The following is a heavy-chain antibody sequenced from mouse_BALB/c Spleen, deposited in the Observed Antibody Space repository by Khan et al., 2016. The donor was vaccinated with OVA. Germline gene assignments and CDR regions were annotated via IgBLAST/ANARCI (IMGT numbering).Heavy chain of an antibody. CDR1: GYTFTDFI. D-gene: IGHD2-2*01. J-gene: IGHJ3*01. V-gene: IGHV1-18*01. CDR2: IYPNNGDI. CDR3: ARHGYGGFAY. Sequence: VRLQQSGPELVKPGTSVKISCKASGYTFTDFIIDWVKQSLGESLEWIGDIYPNNGDIMYNQKFKGKATLTVDKSSSTAYMELRNLTSEDTAVXYCARHGYGGFAYWGQGTLVTVSA.